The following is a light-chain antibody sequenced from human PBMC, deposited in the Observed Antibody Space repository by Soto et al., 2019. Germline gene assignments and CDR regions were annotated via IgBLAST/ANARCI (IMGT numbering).Light chain of an antibody. V-gene: IGKV1-5*03. CDR3: QQYYSYPVT. CDR2: KAS. CDR1: QSISFW. Sequence: DIQMTQSPSTLSASVGDGVTITCRASQSISFWLAWYQQKPGKAPKLLVQKASSLERGVPSRFSGSGSGTEFTLTISSLQPDDFATYYCQQYYSYPVTFGGGTKVDVK. J-gene: IGKJ4*01.